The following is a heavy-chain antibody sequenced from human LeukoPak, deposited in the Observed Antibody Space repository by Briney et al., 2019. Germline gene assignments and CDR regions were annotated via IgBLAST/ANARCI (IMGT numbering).Heavy chain of an antibody. Sequence: SGGSLRLSCAASGFTFSNYAMSWVRQAPGKGLEWVSLISGITTNTYYADSVKGRFTISRDNSKNTLDLQMNSLRAGDTAGYYCAKHLLVGGTRGAYAFDIWGRGTMVTVSS. CDR3: AKHLLVGGTRGAYAFDI. CDR1: GFTFSNYA. D-gene: IGHD1-26*01. V-gene: IGHV3-23*01. CDR2: ISGITTNT. J-gene: IGHJ3*02.